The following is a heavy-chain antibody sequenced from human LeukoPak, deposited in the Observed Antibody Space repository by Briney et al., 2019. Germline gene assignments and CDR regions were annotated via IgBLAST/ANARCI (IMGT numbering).Heavy chain of an antibody. CDR3: ARGSGFYLDYFDY. V-gene: IGHV3-30-3*01. J-gene: IGHJ4*02. CDR1: GFTFSDFA. Sequence: GGSLRLSCAASGFTFSDFAMHWVRQAPGKGLEWVTLISYNGVIKYYADSVKGRFTISRDNSKNTLFLQMNSLRAEDTAVYYCARGSGFYLDYFDYWGQGTLITVSS. D-gene: IGHD3-3*01. CDR2: ISYNGVIK.